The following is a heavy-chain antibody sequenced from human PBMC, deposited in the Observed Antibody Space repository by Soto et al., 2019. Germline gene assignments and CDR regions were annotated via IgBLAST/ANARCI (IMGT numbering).Heavy chain of an antibody. V-gene: IGHV4-39*01. CDR1: GGAISSSSYF. CDR3: ARGGGYYGVLFDY. CDR2: ILYSGTT. Sequence: QLQLQESGPGLLRPSETLSLTCNVSGGAISSSSYFWAWVRQPPGKTLEWIGHILYSGTTHYNESLKSPVPIPVDKSKDPFSLRLNSVAPADTAVYYCARGGGYYGVLFDYWGQGTLVPVSS. D-gene: IGHD4-17*01. J-gene: IGHJ4*02.